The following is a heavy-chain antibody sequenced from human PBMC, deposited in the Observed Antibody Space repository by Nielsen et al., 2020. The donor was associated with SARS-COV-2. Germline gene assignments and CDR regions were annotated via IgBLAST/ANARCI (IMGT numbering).Heavy chain of an antibody. Sequence: GESLKISCAASGFTFSSLWMSWVRQVPGKGLAWVADIKPDGSEKVYVDSVKGRFTISRDNAKNSMSLQMNSLRVEDTAVYYCARDWSRAFDVWGQGTMVTVSS. CDR1: GFTFSSLW. CDR3: ARDWSRAFDV. CDR2: IKPDGSEK. J-gene: IGHJ3*01. V-gene: IGHV3-7*01.